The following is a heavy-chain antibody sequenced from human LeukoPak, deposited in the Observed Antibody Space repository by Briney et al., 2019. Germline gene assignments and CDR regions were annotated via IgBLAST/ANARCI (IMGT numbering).Heavy chain of an antibody. CDR1: GFTFSTYA. CDR2: ISGSGRDT. J-gene: IGHJ5*02. Sequence: GGSLRLSCAASGFTFSTYALHWVRQAPGKGLQWVAGISGSGRDTYSAESVKGRFTISRDNVNNTVSLQMNSLRVEDTATYYCVKEYTGSFYNFENWFDPWGQGTVVTVSP. V-gene: IGHV3-23*01. D-gene: IGHD3-10*01. CDR3: VKEYTGSFYNFENWFDP.